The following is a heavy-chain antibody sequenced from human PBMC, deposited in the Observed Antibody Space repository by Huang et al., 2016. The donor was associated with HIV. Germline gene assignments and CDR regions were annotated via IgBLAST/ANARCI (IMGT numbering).Heavy chain of an antibody. J-gene: IGHJ4*02. V-gene: IGHV3-21*01. Sequence: EVQLVDSGGGLVKPGGSLRLSCAASGFSFVSFNMFWVRQAPAKGLQWVASSSPSSSFIEYADSVKGRFSISRDNAKNSLYLQMNSLRGEDTAVYYCVKDRGQQLSPFDSWGQGTLVTVSS. CDR2: SSPSSSFI. CDR1: GFSFVSFN. D-gene: IGHD6-13*01. CDR3: VKDRGQQLSPFDS.